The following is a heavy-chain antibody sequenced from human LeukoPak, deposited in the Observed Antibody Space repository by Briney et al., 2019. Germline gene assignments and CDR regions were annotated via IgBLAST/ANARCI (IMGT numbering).Heavy chain of an antibody. D-gene: IGHD3-3*01. CDR1: GGSFSGYY. CDR3: ARGPLTIFGVVIGRYNWFDP. Sequence: SETLSLTCAVYGGSFSGYYWSWIRQPPGKGLGWIGEINHSGSTNYNPSLKSRVTISVDTSKNQFSLKLSSVTAADTAAYYCARGPLTIFGVVIGRYNWFDPWGQGTLVTVSS. V-gene: IGHV4-34*01. J-gene: IGHJ5*02. CDR2: INHSGST.